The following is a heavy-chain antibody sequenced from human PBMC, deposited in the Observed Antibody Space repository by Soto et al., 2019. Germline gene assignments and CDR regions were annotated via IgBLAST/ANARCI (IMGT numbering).Heavy chain of an antibody. V-gene: IGHV3-30*18. CDR2: ISYDGSNK. Sequence: QVQLVESGGGVVQPGRSPRLSCAASGFTFSSYGMHWVRQAPGKGLEWVAVISYDGSNKYYADSVKGRFTISRDNSKNTLYLQMNSLRAEDTAVYYCAKCGYSSGCNGMDVWGQGTTVTVSS. D-gene: IGHD6-19*01. CDR1: GFTFSSYG. CDR3: AKCGYSSGCNGMDV. J-gene: IGHJ6*02.